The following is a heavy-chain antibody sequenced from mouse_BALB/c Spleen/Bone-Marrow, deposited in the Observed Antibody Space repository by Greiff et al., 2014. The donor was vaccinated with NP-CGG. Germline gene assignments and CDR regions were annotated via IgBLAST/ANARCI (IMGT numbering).Heavy chain of an antibody. CDR2: IDPSNGRT. CDR1: GYTFTSYW. Sequence: VQLQESGAELVKPGASVKLSRKASGYTFTSYWMHWVKQRPGQGLEWIGEIDPSNGRTNYNEKFKNKATLTVDKSSSTAYMQLSSLTSEDSAVYYCARSTTVVVRYWYFDVWGAGTTVTVSS. J-gene: IGHJ1*01. CDR3: ARSTTVVVRYWYFDV. D-gene: IGHD1-1*01. V-gene: IGHV1S81*02.